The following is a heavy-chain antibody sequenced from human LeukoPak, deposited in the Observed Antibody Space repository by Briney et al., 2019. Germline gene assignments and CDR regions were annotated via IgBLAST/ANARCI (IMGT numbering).Heavy chain of an antibody. V-gene: IGHV3-48*01. CDR2: ISSSSSTI. J-gene: IGHJ1*01. D-gene: IGHD2-15*01. CDR3: ARDCGGSCPNYFQH. Sequence: GGSLRLSCAASGFTFSSYSMNWVRQAPGKGLEWVSYISSSSSTIYYADSVKGRFTISRDNAKSSLYLQMNSLRAEDTAVYYCARDCGGSCPNYFQHWGQGTLVTVSS. CDR1: GFTFSSYS.